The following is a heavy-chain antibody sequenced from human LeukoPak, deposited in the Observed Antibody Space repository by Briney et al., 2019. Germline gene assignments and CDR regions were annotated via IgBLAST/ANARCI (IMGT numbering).Heavy chain of an antibody. J-gene: IGHJ3*02. CDR3: ARGLQNSSGWSLDAFDI. D-gene: IGHD6-19*01. CDR1: GYTFTSYA. V-gene: IGHV1-3*03. Sequence: GASVKVSCKASGYTFTSYAMHWVRQAPGQRLEWMGWINAGNGNTKYSQEFQGRVTITRDTSASTAYMELSSLRSEDMAVYYCARGLQNSSGWSLDAFDIWGQGTMVTVSS. CDR2: INAGNGNT.